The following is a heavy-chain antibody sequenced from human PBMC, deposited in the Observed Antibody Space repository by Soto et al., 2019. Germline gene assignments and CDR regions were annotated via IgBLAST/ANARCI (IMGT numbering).Heavy chain of an antibody. CDR2: IIPIFGTA. Sequence: SVKVSCKASGGTFSSYAISWVRQAPGQGLEWMGGIIPIFGTANYTQKFQGRVTITADESTSTAYMELSSLRSEGTAVYYCASSPGGDPPDYWGQGTLVTVSS. CDR1: GGTFSSYA. D-gene: IGHD2-21*02. J-gene: IGHJ4*02. CDR3: ASSPGGDPPDY. V-gene: IGHV1-69*13.